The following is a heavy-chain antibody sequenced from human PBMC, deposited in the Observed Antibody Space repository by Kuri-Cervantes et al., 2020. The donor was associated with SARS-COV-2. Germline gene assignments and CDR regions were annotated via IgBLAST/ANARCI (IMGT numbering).Heavy chain of an antibody. CDR1: GGTFNNQC. V-gene: IGHV1-69*13. J-gene: IGHJ6*03. Sequence: SVKVSCKASGGTFNNQCISWVRQAPGQGLEWMGGIIPMFGTVKYAQKFQGRLTVTADDSTSIAYMELSSLSSEDTAVYYCGRGRLRGVPNYYYYYMGVWGKGTTVTVSS. CDR2: IIPMFGTV. D-gene: IGHD3-10*01. CDR3: GRGRLRGVPNYYYYYMGV.